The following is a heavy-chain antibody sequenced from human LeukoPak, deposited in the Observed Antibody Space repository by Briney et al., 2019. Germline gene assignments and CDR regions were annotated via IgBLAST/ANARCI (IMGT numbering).Heavy chain of an antibody. J-gene: IGHJ4*02. CDR3: AKWSGFGDD. CDR2: ISGSGDST. D-gene: IGHD3-10*01. CDR1: GFTLSGYW. V-gene: IGHV3-23*01. Sequence: GGSLRLSCAAPGFTLSGYWMTWVRQTPGKGLEWVSGISGSGDSTYYADSVKGRFTISRDNSRNTLYLQMSSLRAEDTAVYYCAKWSGFGDDWGQGTLVTVSS.